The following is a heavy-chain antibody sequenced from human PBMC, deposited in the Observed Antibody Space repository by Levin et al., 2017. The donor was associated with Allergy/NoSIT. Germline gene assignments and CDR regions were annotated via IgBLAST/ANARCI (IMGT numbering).Heavy chain of an antibody. CDR1: GGSISNIDYF. J-gene: IGHJ4*02. Sequence: SQTLSLTCTVSGGSISNIDYFWGWVRQPPGRALEWIGSVYYSGSTYYSPSLKSRVAVSVDTSKNQFSLQLSSVTATDTAVYYCARHRLDYGSASYVRYFDYWGQGNLVTVSS. CDR3: ARHRLDYGSASYVRYFDY. D-gene: IGHD3-10*01. CDR2: VYYSGST. V-gene: IGHV4-39*01.